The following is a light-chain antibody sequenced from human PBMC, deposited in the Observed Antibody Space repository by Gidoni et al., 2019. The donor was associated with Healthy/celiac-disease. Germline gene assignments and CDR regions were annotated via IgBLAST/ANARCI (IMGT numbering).Light chain of an antibody. CDR1: QSISSW. CDR2: DAS. J-gene: IGKJ1*01. V-gene: IGKV1-5*01. CDR3: LEYNPYSRT. Sequence: DIHMTQSPSTLSASVGDRVPITCRASQSISSWLAWYQQKPGKAPKLLIYDASSLESGVPSRISGSGSGTEVTSTISSLQPDDFATYYCLEYNPYSRTFGQGTKVEIK.